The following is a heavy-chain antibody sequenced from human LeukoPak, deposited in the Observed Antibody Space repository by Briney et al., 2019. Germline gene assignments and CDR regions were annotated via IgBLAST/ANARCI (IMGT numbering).Heavy chain of an antibody. D-gene: IGHD4-23*01. CDR2: IYSGGTT. CDR1: GFTVSGNH. CDR3: ARDADYVGSLDAFDI. V-gene: IGHV3-53*01. J-gene: IGHJ3*02. Sequence: GGSLRLSCAASGFTVSGNHMSWVRQAPGKGLNWVSIIYSGGTTYYADPVKGRFTISRDNSKNTLYLQMNSLRAEDTAVYYCARDADYVGSLDAFDIWGRGTIVTVSS.